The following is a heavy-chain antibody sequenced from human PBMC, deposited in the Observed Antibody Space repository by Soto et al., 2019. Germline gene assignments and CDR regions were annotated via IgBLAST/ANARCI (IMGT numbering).Heavy chain of an antibody. J-gene: IGHJ4*02. V-gene: IGHV4-30-4*01. CDR2: IYYSGST. D-gene: IGHD1-1*01. CDR3: ARDLDGYYFDY. Sequence: SETLSLTCTVSGGSISSGDYYWIWIRRPPGKGLEWIGYIYYSGSTYYNPSLKSRVTISVDTSKNQFSLKLSSVTAADTAVYYCARDLDGYYFDYWGQRTLVT. CDR1: GGSISSGDYY.